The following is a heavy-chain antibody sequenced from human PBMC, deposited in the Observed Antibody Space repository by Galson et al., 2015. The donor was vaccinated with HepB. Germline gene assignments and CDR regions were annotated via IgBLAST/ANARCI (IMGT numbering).Heavy chain of an antibody. CDR1: GFIFSNYA. Sequence: SLRLSCAASGFIFSNYAMSWVRQAPGKGLEWVSSITGGAIYYADSVKGRFTISRDYSKNTLYLQMNSLRAEDTAVYYCAKVLAVWYLDYWGQGALVTVSS. J-gene: IGHJ4*02. V-gene: IGHV3-23*01. CDR3: AKVLAVWYLDY. D-gene: IGHD2-21*01. CDR2: ITGGAI.